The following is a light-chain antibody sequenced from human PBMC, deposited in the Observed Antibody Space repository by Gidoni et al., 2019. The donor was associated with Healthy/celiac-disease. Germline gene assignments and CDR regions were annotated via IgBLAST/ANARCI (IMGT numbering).Light chain of an antibody. Sequence: AVQLTQSPSSLSASVGDRVTITCRASQGISSALAWYQQKPGKAPKLLIYDASSLESGVPSRFSGSGSGTDFTLTISSLQPEDFATYYCQQFNSYPVTFGQGTRLEIK. V-gene: IGKV1-13*02. CDR2: DAS. CDR1: QGISSA. J-gene: IGKJ5*01. CDR3: QQFNSYPVT.